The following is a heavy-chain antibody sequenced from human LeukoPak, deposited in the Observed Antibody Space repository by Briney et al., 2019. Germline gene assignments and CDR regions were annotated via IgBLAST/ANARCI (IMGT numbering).Heavy chain of an antibody. CDR3: ARELWFGELLSLHDAFDI. D-gene: IGHD3-10*01. Sequence: SETLSLTCTVSGYSISSGYYWGWSRQPPGKGLGGIWSIYHSGRTYYKPSLKSRVTISVDTSKNQFSLKLSSVTAADTAIYYCARELWFGELLSLHDAFDIWGQGTMVTVSS. CDR1: GYSISSGYY. V-gene: IGHV4-38-2*02. CDR2: IYHSGRT. J-gene: IGHJ3*02.